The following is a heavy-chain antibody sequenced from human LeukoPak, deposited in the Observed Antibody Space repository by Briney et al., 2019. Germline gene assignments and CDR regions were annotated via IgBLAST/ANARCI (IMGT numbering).Heavy chain of an antibody. D-gene: IGHD1-26*01. CDR1: GGSFSGYY. Sequence: KSSETLSLTCAVYGGSFSGYYWSWIRQPPGKGLEWIGEINHSGSTNYNPSLKSRVTISVDTSKNQFSLKLSSVTAADTAVYYCARVGGSYYDYWGQGTLVTVSS. J-gene: IGHJ4*02. CDR3: ARVGGSYYDY. CDR2: INHSGST. V-gene: IGHV4-34*01.